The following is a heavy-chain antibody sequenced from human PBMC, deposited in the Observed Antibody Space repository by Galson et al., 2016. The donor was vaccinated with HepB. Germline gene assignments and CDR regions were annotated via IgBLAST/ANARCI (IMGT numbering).Heavy chain of an antibody. V-gene: IGHV4-31*03. D-gene: IGHD2-2*01. J-gene: IGHJ2*01. Sequence: TLSLTCTVSGGFSSGAFYWSWIRQHPAKGLEWIGYVFYSESTYYNPSLKSRVTISIDKSKSQFSLNLRSVTAADTAVYYCARSLGYAVSGNSSWYFDLWGRGSLVTVSS. CDR1: GGFSSGAFY. CDR2: VFYSEST. CDR3: ARSLGYAVSGNSSWYFDL.